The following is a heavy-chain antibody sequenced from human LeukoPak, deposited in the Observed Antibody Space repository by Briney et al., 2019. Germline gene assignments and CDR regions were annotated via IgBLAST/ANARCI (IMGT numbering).Heavy chain of an antibody. CDR1: EFTFFRTHS. V-gene: IGHV3-48*02. J-gene: IGHJ4*02. CDR2: ISADNNKI. Sequence: PGGSLRPSCAASEFTFFRTHSMNWVRQAPGRGLEWVSHISADNNKIYYADSVKGRFILSRDSGKNSLYLQMNSLRDEDTAVYYCASGNYGVFDYWGQGILVTVSS. D-gene: IGHD3-16*01. CDR3: ASGNYGVFDY.